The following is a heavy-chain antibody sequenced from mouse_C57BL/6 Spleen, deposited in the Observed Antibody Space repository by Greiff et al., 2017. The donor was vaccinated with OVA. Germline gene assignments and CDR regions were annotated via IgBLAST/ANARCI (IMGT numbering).Heavy chain of an antibody. D-gene: IGHD1-1*01. Sequence: QVQLQQPGAELVMPGASVKLSCKASGYTFTSYWMHWVKQRPEQGLEWIGEIDPSDSETNYTQKFKGKSTLTVDKSSSTAYMQLSSLTSEDSAVYYCARYGGVVADAMAYWGQGTSVTVSS. CDR1: GYTFTSYW. CDR2: IDPSDSET. V-gene: IGHV1-69*01. J-gene: IGHJ4*01. CDR3: ARYGGVVADAMAY.